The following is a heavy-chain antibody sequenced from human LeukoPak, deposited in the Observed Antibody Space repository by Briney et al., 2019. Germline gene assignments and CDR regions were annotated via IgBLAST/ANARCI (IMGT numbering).Heavy chain of an antibody. V-gene: IGHV4-4*07. CDR3: ARDNEVAARSFDY. Sequence: SEALSLTCTVSGGSISSYYWSWVRQPAGKGLEWIGRIYTSGSNNYNPSLKSRVTMSVDTSKNQFSLKLSSVTAADTSMYYCARDNEVAARSFDYWGQGTLVTVSS. D-gene: IGHD6-6*01. J-gene: IGHJ4*02. CDR1: GGSISSYY. CDR2: IYTSGSN.